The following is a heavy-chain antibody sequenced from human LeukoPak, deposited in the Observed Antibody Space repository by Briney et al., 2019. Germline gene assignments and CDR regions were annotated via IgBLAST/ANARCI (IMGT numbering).Heavy chain of an antibody. Sequence: GGSLRLSCAASGFTFSSYGMHWVRQAPGKGLEWVAFMRYDGSNKYYADSVKGRFTISRDNSKNTLYLQMNSLRAEDTAVYYCAKALLGSYYYDYWGQGTLVTVPS. CDR1: GFTFSSYG. CDR3: AKALLGSYYYDY. J-gene: IGHJ4*02. CDR2: MRYDGSNK. D-gene: IGHD1-26*01. V-gene: IGHV3-30*02.